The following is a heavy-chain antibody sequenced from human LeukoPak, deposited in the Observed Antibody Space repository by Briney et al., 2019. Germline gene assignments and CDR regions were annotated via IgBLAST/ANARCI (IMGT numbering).Heavy chain of an antibody. CDR1: GCTFSSYA. CDR3: AGAGDYSDRYYYYYMDV. J-gene: IGHJ6*03. V-gene: IGHV1-69*06. CDR2: IIPIFGTA. Sequence: SVKVSCKASGCTFSSYAISWVRQAPGQGLEWMGGIIPIFGTANYAQKFQGRVTITADKSTSTAYMELSSLRSEDTAVYYCAGAGDYSDRYYYYYMDVWGKGTTVTVSS. D-gene: IGHD4-17*01.